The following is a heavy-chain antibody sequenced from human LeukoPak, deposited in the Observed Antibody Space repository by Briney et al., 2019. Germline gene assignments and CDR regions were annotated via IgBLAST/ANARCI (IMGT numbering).Heavy chain of an antibody. CDR3: AKRGNPAVGHHYLDV. D-gene: IGHD2-2*01. CDR1: GFTFSSYD. V-gene: IGHV3-23*01. CDR2: ITLSGGNT. J-gene: IGHJ6*03. Sequence: GGSLRLSCAASGFTFSSYDMSWVRQAPGKGLEWVSSITLSGGNTFYADSVMGRFTISRDNSKNTLYLQMNSLSGEDTAVYYCAKRGNPAVGHHYLDVWGKGTTVSVSS.